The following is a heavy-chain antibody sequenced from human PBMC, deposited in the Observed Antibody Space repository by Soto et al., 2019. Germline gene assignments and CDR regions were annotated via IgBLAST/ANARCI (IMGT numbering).Heavy chain of an antibody. J-gene: IGHJ6*02. V-gene: IGHV3-30*18. Sequence: QVQLVESGGGVVQPGRSLRLSCAASGFTFSSYGMHWVRQAPGKGLEWVAVISHDGSNKYYADSVKGRFTISRDNSKNTLYLQMNSLRAEDTAVYYCAKSGMVYAYYYYYGMDVWGQGTTVTVSS. D-gene: IGHD2-8*01. CDR2: ISHDGSNK. CDR1: GFTFSSYG. CDR3: AKSGMVYAYYYYYGMDV.